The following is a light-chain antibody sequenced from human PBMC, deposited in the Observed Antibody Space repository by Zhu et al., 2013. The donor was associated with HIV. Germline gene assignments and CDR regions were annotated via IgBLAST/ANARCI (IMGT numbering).Light chain of an antibody. V-gene: IGKV3-20*01. J-gene: IGKJ5*01. CDR3: QQFGSSP. CDR2: DAS. CDR1: QSISNS. Sequence: EIVLTQSPVSLSLSPGERATLSCRASQSISNSLGWYQQRPGQVPRLLIYDASTRATGIPDRFSGSGFGTDFTLTISRLEPEDFAVYYCQQFGSSPFGQGTRLEIK.